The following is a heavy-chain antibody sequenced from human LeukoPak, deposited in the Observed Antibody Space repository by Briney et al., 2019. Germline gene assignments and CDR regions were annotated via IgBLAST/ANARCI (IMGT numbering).Heavy chain of an antibody. CDR1: GYNFTRYW. J-gene: IGHJ5*02. Sequence: GESLKISCKGSGYNFTRYWIVWVRQMPGKGLEWMGIIYPGDSDTKYSPSFQGQVTISADKSISPAYLQWSSLKASDTAMYYCARSLMVRGVIRWFDPWGQGTLVTVSS. V-gene: IGHV5-51*01. CDR2: IYPGDSDT. CDR3: ARSLMVRGVIRWFDP. D-gene: IGHD3-10*01.